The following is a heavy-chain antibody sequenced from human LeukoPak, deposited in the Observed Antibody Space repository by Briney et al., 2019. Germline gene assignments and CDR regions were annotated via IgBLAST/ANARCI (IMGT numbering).Heavy chain of an antibody. Sequence: PGGSLRLSCAASGFTFSSYAMSWVRQAPGKGLEWVSAISGSGGSTYYADSVKGRFTISRDNSKNTLYLQMNSLRAEDTAVYYCAKDTRYSESYYFVFDYWGQGTLVTVSS. V-gene: IGHV3-23*01. CDR2: ISGSGGST. J-gene: IGHJ4*02. D-gene: IGHD1-26*01. CDR1: GFTFSSYA. CDR3: AKDTRYSESYYFVFDY.